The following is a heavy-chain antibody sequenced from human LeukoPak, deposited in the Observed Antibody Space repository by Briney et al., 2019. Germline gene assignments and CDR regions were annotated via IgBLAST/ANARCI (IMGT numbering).Heavy chain of an antibody. J-gene: IGHJ6*02. D-gene: IGHD3-9*01. Sequence: GGSLRLSCAASGFTFSDYNMNWVRQAPGKGREGVSYITNGGSTIHHADSVKGRFTISRDNAKKPLYLQMNSLRAEDTAVYYCARSIGLTGGGVDVWGQGTTVTVSS. CDR3: ARSIGLTGGGVDV. V-gene: IGHV3-11*01. CDR1: GFTFSDYN. CDR2: ITNGGSTI.